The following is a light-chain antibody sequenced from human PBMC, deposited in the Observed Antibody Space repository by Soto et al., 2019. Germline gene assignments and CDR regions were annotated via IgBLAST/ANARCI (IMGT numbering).Light chain of an antibody. CDR1: QSISSSY. Sequence: EIVLTQSPGTLSLFPGERATLSCRASQSISSSYLAWYQQKPGQAPRLLIYGASNRATGIPDRFSGAGSATDFTLTISRLEPEDFAVYYCHQYGSAPAWTYGQGTKVEIK. V-gene: IGKV3-20*01. J-gene: IGKJ1*01. CDR3: HQYGSAPAWT. CDR2: GAS.